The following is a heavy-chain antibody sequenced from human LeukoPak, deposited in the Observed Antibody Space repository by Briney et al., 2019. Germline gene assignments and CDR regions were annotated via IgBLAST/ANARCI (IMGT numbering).Heavy chain of an antibody. CDR3: VGNGYYALDY. CDR2: IYHSGGT. V-gene: IGHV4-4*02. D-gene: IGHD2/OR15-2a*01. J-gene: IGHJ4*02. CDR1: GDPINRIDW. Sequence: SETLSLTCAVSGDPINRIDWWGWVRPSPARGLEWIGEIYHSGGTNYNPSLKSRVANSVDKSKNHLSLKLTSVTAADTAVYFCVGNGYYALDYWGQGALVTVAS.